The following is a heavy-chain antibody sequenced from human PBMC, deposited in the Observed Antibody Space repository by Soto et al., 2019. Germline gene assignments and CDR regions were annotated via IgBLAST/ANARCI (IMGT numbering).Heavy chain of an antibody. CDR3: ARVPLRSYYYYYYGMDV. CDR2: IYHSGST. V-gene: IGHV4-4*02. D-gene: IGHD1-26*01. Sequence: PSETLSLTCAVSGGSISSSNWWSWVRQPPGKGLEWIGEIYHSGSTNYNPSLRSRVTISVDKSKNQFSLKLSSVTAADTAVYYCARVPLRSYYYYYYGMDVWGQGTTVTVSS. J-gene: IGHJ6*02. CDR1: GGSISSSNW.